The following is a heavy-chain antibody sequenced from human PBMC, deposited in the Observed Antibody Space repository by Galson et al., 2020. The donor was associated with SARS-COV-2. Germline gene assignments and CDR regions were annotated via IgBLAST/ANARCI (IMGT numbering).Heavy chain of an antibody. J-gene: IGHJ4*02. D-gene: IGHD3-22*01. CDR1: DFTFSSYA. V-gene: IGHV3-23*01. CDR2: ISGSGGST. Sequence: GGSLRLSCAASDFTFSSYAMSWVRQVPGKGLEWVSVISGSGGSTYYADSVKGRFTISRDNSKNALYLQMDSLRAEDTAVYYCAKDSSFSGSSGYFSAFDYWGQGTLVTVSS. CDR3: AKDSSFSGSSGYFSAFDY.